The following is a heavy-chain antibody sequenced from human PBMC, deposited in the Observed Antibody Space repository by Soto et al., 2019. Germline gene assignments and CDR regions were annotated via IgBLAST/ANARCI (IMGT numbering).Heavy chain of an antibody. J-gene: IGHJ6*02. V-gene: IGHV3-7*01. CDR1: GFTFSGSW. CDR2: ISADGRET. Sequence: PGGSLRLSCAASGFTFSGSWMNWVRQAPGKGLEWVAYISADGRETNHVDSVKGRFTISRDNAKNSLYLQMNSLRVGDTAVYYCARTDRDFYGLDVWGQGTTVTVSS. CDR3: ARTDRDFYGLDV.